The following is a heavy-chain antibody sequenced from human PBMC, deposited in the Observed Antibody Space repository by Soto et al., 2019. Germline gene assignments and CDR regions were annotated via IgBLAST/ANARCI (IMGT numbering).Heavy chain of an antibody. CDR3: ARRNWDYYYTMDV. D-gene: IGHD7-27*01. CDR2: ISGGSTTI. CDR1: GFTFSSYD. V-gene: IGHV3-48*02. Sequence: EVQLVEYGGGLVQPGGSLRLSCAASGFTFSSYDMNWVRQAPGKGLEWVSYISGGSTTIYYADSVKGRFTISRDNXKNSLYLQMNSLRDKDTAVYYCARRNWDYYYTMDVWGQGTTVTVSS. J-gene: IGHJ6*02.